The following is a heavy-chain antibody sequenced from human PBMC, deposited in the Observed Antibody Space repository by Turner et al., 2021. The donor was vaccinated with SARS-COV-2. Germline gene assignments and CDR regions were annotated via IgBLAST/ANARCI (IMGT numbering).Heavy chain of an antibody. CDR2: ISYDGSNK. CDR3: ANLWFGELSTDY. D-gene: IGHD3-10*01. J-gene: IGHJ4*02. V-gene: IGHV3-30*18. CDR1: GFTFSSYG. Sequence: QVQLVESGGGVVQPGGSLGLSWAASGFTFSSYGMHWVRQAPGKGLEWVAVISYDGSNKYYADSVKGRFTISRDNSKNTLYLQMNSLRAEDTAVYYCANLWFGELSTDYWGQGTLVTVSS.